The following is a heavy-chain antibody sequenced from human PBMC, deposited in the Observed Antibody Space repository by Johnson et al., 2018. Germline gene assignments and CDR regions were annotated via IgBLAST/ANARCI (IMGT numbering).Heavy chain of an antibody. D-gene: IGHD6-13*01. V-gene: IGHV4-39*07. CDR1: GVSISNSFYY. CDR2: IYYSGST. CDR3: TATYSGSWNGDAFDI. J-gene: IGHJ3*02. Sequence: QVQLQESGPGLVKPSETLSLTCSVSGVSISNSFYYWGWIRQPPGKGLEWIGSIYYSGSTYYNPSLKSRVTISVDTPKNQFSLKLSSVTAADTAVFYCTATYSGSWNGDAFDIWGQGTMVTVSS.